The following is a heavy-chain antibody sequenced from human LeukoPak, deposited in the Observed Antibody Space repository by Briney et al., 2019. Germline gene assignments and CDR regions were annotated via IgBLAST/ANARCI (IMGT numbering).Heavy chain of an antibody. CDR3: ARGRRRSWFDP. CDR2: INHSGST. J-gene: IGHJ5*02. V-gene: IGHV4-34*01. Sequence: SETLSLTCAVYGGSFSGYYWGWIRQPPGKGLEWIGEINHSGSTNYNPSLKSRVTISVDTSKNQFSLKLSSVTAADTAVYYCARGRRRSWFDPWGQGTLVTVSS. CDR1: GGSFSGYY.